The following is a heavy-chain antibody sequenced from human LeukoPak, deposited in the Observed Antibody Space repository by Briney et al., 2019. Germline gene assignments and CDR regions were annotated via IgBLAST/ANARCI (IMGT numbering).Heavy chain of an antibody. CDR1: GFTFSSYG. D-gene: IGHD2-2*01. CDR3: AKDRIVVVPAALDY. V-gene: IGHV3-30*02. Sequence: GGSLRLSCAASGFTFSSYGMHWVRQAPGKGLEWVAFIRYDGSNKYYADSVKGRFTTSRDNSKNTLYLQMNSLRAEDTAVYYCAKDRIVVVPAALDYWGQGTLVTVSS. J-gene: IGHJ4*02. CDR2: IRYDGSNK.